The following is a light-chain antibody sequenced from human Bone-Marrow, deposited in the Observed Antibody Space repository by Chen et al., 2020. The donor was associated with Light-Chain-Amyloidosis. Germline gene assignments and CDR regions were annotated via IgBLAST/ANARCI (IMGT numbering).Light chain of an antibody. CDR3: QVWDRSSDRPV. CDR2: DDS. J-gene: IGLJ3*02. V-gene: IGLV3-21*02. Sequence: SSLLTHPSSVSVAPGQSATTARGGNNIVSTSVHWYQQTRGQAPLLVVYDDSYLPSGIPERLSGSNSGNTATLTISRVEAGDEADYYCQVWDRSSDRPVFGGGTKLTVL. CDR1: NIVSTS.